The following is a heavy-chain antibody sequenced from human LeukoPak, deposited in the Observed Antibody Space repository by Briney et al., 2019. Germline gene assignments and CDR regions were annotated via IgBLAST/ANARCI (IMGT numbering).Heavy chain of an antibody. CDR2: INHSGST. D-gene: IGHD3-22*01. CDR3: ARYYYYDSSGYYLGY. Sequence: SETLSLTCAVYGGSFSGYYWSWIRQPPGKGLEWIGEINHSGSTNYNPSLKSRVTISVDTSKNQFSLKLSSVTAADTAVYYCARYYYYDSSGYYLGYWGQGTLVTVSS. J-gene: IGHJ4*02. V-gene: IGHV4-34*01. CDR1: GGSFSGYY.